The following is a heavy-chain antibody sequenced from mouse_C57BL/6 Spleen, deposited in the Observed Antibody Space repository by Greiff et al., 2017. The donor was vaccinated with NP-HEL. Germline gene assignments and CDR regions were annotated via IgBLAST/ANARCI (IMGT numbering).Heavy chain of an antibody. V-gene: IGHV3-6*01. CDR2: ISYDGSN. CDR3: AREDGYYFDY. D-gene: IGHD2-3*01. J-gene: IGHJ2*01. CDR1: GYSITSGYY. Sequence: VQLKQSGPGLVKPSQSLSLTCSVTGYSITSGYYWNWIRQLPGNKLEWMGYISYDGSNNYNPSLKNRISITRDTSKNQFFLKLNSVTTEDTATYYCAREDGYYFDYWGQGTTLTVSS.